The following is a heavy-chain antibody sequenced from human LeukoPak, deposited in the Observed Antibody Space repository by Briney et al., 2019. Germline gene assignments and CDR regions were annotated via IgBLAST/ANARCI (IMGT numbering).Heavy chain of an antibody. CDR2: INPNSGGT. CDR1: GYTFTGYY. Sequence: ASVKVSCEASGYTFTGYYMHWVRQAPGQGLEWMGWINPNSGGTNYAQKFQGWVTMTRDTSISTAYMELSRLRSDDTAVYYCARDSGYSGYDFAFDIWGQGTMVTVSS. V-gene: IGHV1-2*04. CDR3: ARDSGYSGYDFAFDI. D-gene: IGHD5-12*01. J-gene: IGHJ3*02.